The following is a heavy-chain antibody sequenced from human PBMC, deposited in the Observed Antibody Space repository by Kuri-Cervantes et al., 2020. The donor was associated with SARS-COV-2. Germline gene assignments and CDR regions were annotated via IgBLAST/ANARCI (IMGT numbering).Heavy chain of an antibody. D-gene: IGHD1-7*01. V-gene: IGHV4-39*01. CDR2: IYYSGST. Sequence: SETLSLTCTVSGGSISSNYCYWGWIRQPPGKGLEWIGSIYYSGSTYYNPSLKSRVTISVDTSKNQFSLKLSSVTAADTAVYYCARQSPLELELSGDYYHYHMDVWGQGTTVTVSS. CDR1: GGSISSNYCY. J-gene: IGHJ6*02. CDR3: ARQSPLELELSGDYYHYHMDV.